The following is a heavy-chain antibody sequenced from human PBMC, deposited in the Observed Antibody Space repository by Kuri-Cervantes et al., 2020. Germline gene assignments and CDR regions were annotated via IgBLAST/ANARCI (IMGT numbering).Heavy chain of an antibody. J-gene: IGHJ4*02. Sequence: GESLKISCTASGFTFGDYAVSWFRQAPGKGLEWVGFIRSKAYGGTTGYAASVKGRFTISRDDSKSIAYLQMNSLKTEDTAVYYCTTVVVVAAAPFDYWGQGTLVTVSS. V-gene: IGHV3-49*03. CDR1: GFTFGDYA. CDR3: TTVVVVAAAPFDY. CDR2: IRSKAYGGTT. D-gene: IGHD2-15*01.